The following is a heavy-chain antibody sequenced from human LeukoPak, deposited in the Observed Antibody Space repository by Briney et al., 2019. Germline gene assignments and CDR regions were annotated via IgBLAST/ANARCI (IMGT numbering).Heavy chain of an antibody. CDR2: ISTSSSYI. D-gene: IGHD6-13*01. CDR1: GFTFSSYS. Sequence: GGSLRLSCAASGFTFSSYSMNWVRQAPGKGLEWVSFISTSSSYIHNADSVKGRFTISRDNAENSLYLQMNSLRAEDTAVYYCARAAIAAARIYYYMDVWGKGTTVSVSS. CDR3: ARAAIAAARIYYYMDV. J-gene: IGHJ6*03. V-gene: IGHV3-21*01.